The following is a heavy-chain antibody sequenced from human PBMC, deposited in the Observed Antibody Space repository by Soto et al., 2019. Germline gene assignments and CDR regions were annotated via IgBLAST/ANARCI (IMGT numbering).Heavy chain of an antibody. D-gene: IGHD6-13*01. CDR2: ISYDGSNK. Sequence: GGSLRLSCAASGFTFSSYGMHWVRQAPGKGLEWVAVISYDGSNKYYADSVKGRFTIYRDNSKNTLYLQMNSLRAEDTAVYYCARLGGGSWYFDYWGQGTLVTVSS. V-gene: IGHV3-30*03. CDR3: ARLGGGSWYFDY. J-gene: IGHJ4*02. CDR1: GFTFSSYG.